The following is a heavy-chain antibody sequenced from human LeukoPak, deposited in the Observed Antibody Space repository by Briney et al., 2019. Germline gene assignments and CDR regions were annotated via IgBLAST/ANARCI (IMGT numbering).Heavy chain of an antibody. V-gene: IGHV4-59*01. Sequence: SETLSLTCTVSGGSISSYYWSWIRQPPGKGLEWIGYIYYSGSTNYNPSLKRRVTISVDPSKNQFSLKLSSVTAADTAVYYCATAPPPYCSGGSCFDAFDIWGQGTLVTVSS. CDR2: IYYSGST. D-gene: IGHD2-15*01. CDR3: ATAPPPYCSGGSCFDAFDI. CDR1: GGSISSYY. J-gene: IGHJ3*02.